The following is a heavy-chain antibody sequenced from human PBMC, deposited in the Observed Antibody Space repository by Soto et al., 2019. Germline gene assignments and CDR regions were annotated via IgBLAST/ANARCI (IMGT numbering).Heavy chain of an antibody. Sequence: QVQLQESGPGLLKPSATLSLTCSFSGDSVSSGSYYWIWVRQPPGKVLEWIGNIFYSGNTNYHPALQSRVTITVDTSKNQFSLKLRSVTAADTAMYYCARHYSGSYSSHWFDPWGQGTLVTVSS. CDR2: IFYSGNT. J-gene: IGHJ5*02. CDR1: GDSVSSGSYY. V-gene: IGHV4-61*01. CDR3: ARHYSGSYSSHWFDP. D-gene: IGHD1-26*01.